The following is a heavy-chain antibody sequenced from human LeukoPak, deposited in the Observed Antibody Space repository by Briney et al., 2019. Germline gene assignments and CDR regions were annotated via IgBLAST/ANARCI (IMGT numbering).Heavy chain of an antibody. Sequence: GGSLRLSCAASGFRFSDYYMSWIRQAPGKGLEWISYITNSNYADSVKGRFTISRDNSKNTLYLQMDSLRAEDTAVYYCARASYSASSADFDYWGQGTLVTVSS. CDR3: ARASYSASSADFDY. CDR2: ITNS. V-gene: IGHV3-11*06. CDR1: GFRFSDYY. D-gene: IGHD6-6*01. J-gene: IGHJ4*02.